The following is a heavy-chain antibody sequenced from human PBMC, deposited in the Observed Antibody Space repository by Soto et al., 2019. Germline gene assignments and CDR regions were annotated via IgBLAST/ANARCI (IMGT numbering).Heavy chain of an antibody. CDR3: ARVAVAARPRWYNWFDP. CDR2: MNPNSGET. D-gene: IGHD2-15*01. J-gene: IGHJ5*02. V-gene: IGHV1-8*01. CDR1: GYTFPDYD. Sequence: QEQLVQSGAEVKKPGASVKVSCKTSGYTFPDYDINWVRQATGQGLEWIGWMNPNSGETGYAQKFQGRVTMTRSASLSTAYLELSSLRSEDTAVYYCARVAVAARPRWYNWFDPWGQGTLVTVSS.